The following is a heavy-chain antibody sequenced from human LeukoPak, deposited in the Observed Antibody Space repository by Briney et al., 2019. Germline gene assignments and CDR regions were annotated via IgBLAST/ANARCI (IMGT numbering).Heavy chain of an antibody. Sequence: GGSLRLSCVASGFTFHNYGMNWVRQAPGKGLQWVATISDSGASSYYADSEMGRFTISRDNSKNTVYLQVDSLRAEDTAVYYCAKDFLTGYFPDYWGQGTLVTVSS. CDR1: GFTFHNYG. J-gene: IGHJ4*02. D-gene: IGHD3-9*01. V-gene: IGHV3-23*01. CDR3: AKDFLTGYFPDY. CDR2: ISDSGASS.